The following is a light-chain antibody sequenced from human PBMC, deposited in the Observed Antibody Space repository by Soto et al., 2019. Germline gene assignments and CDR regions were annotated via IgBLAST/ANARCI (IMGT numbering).Light chain of an antibody. CDR3: MQALQTPLT. CDR1: QSLLHSNGYNY. J-gene: IGKJ4*01. V-gene: IGKV2-28*01. CDR2: LGS. Sequence: VMTQSPLSLPVTPGEPASISCRSSQSLLHSNGYNYLDWYVQKPGQSPQLLIYLGSNRASGVPDRISGSGSGTDFTLQISRVEAEDVGVYYCMQALQTPLTFAGGTKVDIK.